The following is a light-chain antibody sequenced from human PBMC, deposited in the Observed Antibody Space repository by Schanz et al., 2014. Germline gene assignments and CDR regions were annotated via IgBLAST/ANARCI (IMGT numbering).Light chain of an antibody. V-gene: IGLV2-8*01. CDR3: SSYAGSNNPVV. CDR2: EVS. Sequence: SALTQPPSASGSPGQSVTISCTGTSSDVGGYNFVSWYQQHPGKVPKLMIYEVSKRPSGVPDRFSGSKSGNTASLTVSGLQAEDEADYYCSSYAGSNNPVVFGGGTKVTVL. J-gene: IGLJ2*01. CDR1: SSDVGGYNF.